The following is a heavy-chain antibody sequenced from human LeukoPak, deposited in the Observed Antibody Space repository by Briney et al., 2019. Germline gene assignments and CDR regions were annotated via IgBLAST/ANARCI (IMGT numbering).Heavy chain of an antibody. D-gene: IGHD4-17*01. CDR2: IRYDGSNK. J-gene: IGHJ4*02. Sequence: GGSLTLSCAASGFTFSSYGMHWVRQAPGKGLEWVAFIRYDGSNKYYADSVKGRFTISRDNSKNTLYLQMNSLRAEDTAVYYCAKYDYGDKDFDYWGQGTLVTVSS. CDR3: AKYDYGDKDFDY. V-gene: IGHV3-30*02. CDR1: GFTFSSYG.